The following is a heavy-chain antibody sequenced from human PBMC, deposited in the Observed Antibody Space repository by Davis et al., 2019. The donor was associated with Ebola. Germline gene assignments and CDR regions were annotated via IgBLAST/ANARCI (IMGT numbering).Heavy chain of an antibody. J-gene: IGHJ5*01. CDR3: ARGGRDNWFDS. D-gene: IGHD3-10*01. CDR1: GFTFDDYG. V-gene: IGHV3-20*04. Sequence: GESLKISCAASGFTFDDYGMSWVRQAPGKGLEWVSGINWNGGSTGYADSMRGRFTISRDNAKNSLYLQMNSLRAEDTAVYYCARGGRDNWFDSWGQGTLVTVSS. CDR2: INWNGGST.